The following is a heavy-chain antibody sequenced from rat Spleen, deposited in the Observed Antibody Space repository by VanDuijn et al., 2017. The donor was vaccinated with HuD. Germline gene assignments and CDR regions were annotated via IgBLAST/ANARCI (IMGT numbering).Heavy chain of an antibody. J-gene: IGHJ2*01. CDR1: GFTFRNSG. CDR3: ARPDYSRFDY. CDR2: ITNSGDST. D-gene: IGHD1-2*01. Sequence: EVQLVESGGGLLQPGRSLKLSCAVSGFTFRNSGMAWVRQAPTKGLEWVASITNSGDSTYYRDSVKGRFTISRNNAKSTLYLQMDSLRSEDTATYYCARPDYSRFDYWGQGVMVTVSS. V-gene: IGHV5S13*01.